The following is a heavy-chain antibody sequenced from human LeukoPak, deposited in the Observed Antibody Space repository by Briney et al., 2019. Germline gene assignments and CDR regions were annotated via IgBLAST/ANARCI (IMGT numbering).Heavy chain of an antibody. Sequence: GGSLRLSCAASGFTVSNNYMSWVRQAPGKGLEWVSVIYSGGSTYYAGSVKGRFTISRDNSKNTLYLQMNSLRAEDTAVYYCARDGFSSGYPYDAFDIWGQGTMVTVSS. CDR1: GFTVSNNY. CDR2: IYSGGST. CDR3: ARDGFSSGYPYDAFDI. V-gene: IGHV3-53*01. J-gene: IGHJ3*02. D-gene: IGHD3-22*01.